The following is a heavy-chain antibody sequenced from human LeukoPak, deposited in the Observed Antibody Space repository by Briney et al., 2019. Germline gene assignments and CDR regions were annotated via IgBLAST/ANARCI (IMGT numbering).Heavy chain of an antibody. CDR3: ARGHYYDSSGYYDASYFDY. CDR2: TYYRSKWYI. Sequence: PSQTLSLTCAISGDSVSSNRAAWNWIRQSPSIGLEWLGRTYYRSKWYIDYAVSVKSRITINPDTSTNQFSLQLNSVTPEDTAVYYCARGHYYDSSGYYDASYFDYWGQGTLVTVSS. V-gene: IGHV6-1*01. D-gene: IGHD3-22*01. CDR1: GDSVSSNRAA. J-gene: IGHJ4*02.